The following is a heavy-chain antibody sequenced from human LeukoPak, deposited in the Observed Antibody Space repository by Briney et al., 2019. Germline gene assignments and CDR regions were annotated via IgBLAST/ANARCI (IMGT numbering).Heavy chain of an antibody. CDR1: GGSVNGYY. V-gene: IGHV4-59*02. J-gene: IGHJ4*02. CDR3: ARGGYYDGSGYFDYKYDY. D-gene: IGHD3-22*01. CDR2: IVFSGGT. Sequence: PSETLSLICTVSGGSVNGYYWSWIRQPPGKGLEWIGYIVFSGGTNYSPSLKSRLTPSLDTSKNQFSLKLSSVTAADTAVYYCARGGYYDGSGYFDYKYDYWGQGTLVTVSS.